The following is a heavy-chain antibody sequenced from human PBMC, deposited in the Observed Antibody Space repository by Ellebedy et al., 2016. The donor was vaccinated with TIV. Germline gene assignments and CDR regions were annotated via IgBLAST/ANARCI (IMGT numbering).Heavy chain of an antibody. CDR3: AKGWLRGWFDP. CDR1: GDSVSSNG. D-gene: IGHD5-12*01. CDR2: TYYTSKWNN. V-gene: IGHV6-1*01. Sequence: SQTLSLTCAISGDSVSSNGWNCIRQSPSRGLEWLGRTYYTSKWNNDYAVSVKSRITINPDTSKNQISLQLDSVTPEDTAVYYCAKGWLRGWFDPWGQGTLVTVSS. J-gene: IGHJ5*02.